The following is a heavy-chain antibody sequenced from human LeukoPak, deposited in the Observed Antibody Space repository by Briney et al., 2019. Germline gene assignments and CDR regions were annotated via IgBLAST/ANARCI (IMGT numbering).Heavy chain of an antibody. CDR2: IYYSGGT. J-gene: IGHJ6*02. V-gene: IGHV4-59*08. Sequence: ASETLSLTCTVSGGSISSYYWSWIRQPPGKGLEWIGYIYYSGGTNYNPSLKSRVTISVDTSKNQFSLKLSSVTAADTAVYYCARRWGYGMDVWGQGTTVTVSS. CDR3: ARRWGYGMDV. CDR1: GGSISSYY. D-gene: IGHD7-27*01.